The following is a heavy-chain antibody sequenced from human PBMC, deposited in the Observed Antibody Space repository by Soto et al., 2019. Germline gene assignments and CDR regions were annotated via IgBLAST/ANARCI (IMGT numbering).Heavy chain of an antibody. J-gene: IGHJ6*03. CDR2: IYNSGTT. V-gene: IGHV4-31*03. D-gene: IGHD2-8*01. CDR1: AGSITSGGYN. Sequence: QVQLQESGPGLVKPSQTLSLTCTVSAGSITSGGYNWNWIRQRPGKSLEWIGNIYNSGTTSYNPSLKGRVTISLETSKNQFSLKLSSVTAADTAIYFCARLERSYCTNGACPFTYQYMDVWGKGTTVTVSS. CDR3: ARLERSYCTNGACPFTYQYMDV.